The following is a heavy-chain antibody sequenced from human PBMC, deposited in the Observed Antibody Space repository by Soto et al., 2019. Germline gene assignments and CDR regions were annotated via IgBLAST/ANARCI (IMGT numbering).Heavy chain of an antibody. V-gene: IGHV3-9*01. CDR3: AKDILHSTNGGFDY. CDR2: INWNSSSI. J-gene: IGHJ4*02. CDR1: GFTFHVYA. D-gene: IGHD6-13*01. Sequence: GGSLRLSWAASGFTFHVYAMHWVRQAPGKGLEWVSGINWNSSSIGYANSVKGRFTISRDNAKNSLYLQMNSLRAEDTALYYCAKDILHSTNGGFDYWGQGTLVTVSS.